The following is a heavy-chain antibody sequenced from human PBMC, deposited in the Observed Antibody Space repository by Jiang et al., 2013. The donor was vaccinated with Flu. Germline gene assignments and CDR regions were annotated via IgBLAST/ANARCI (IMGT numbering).Heavy chain of an antibody. CDR3: ARSFLYCSGDDCYGYYSDY. V-gene: IGHV5-51*01. Sequence: GAEVKKPGESLKISCKGSGYSFSDYWIGWVRQMPGKGLEWMGIIYPGNSDTRYSPSFQGQVTISADKSSSTAYLQWSSLKASDNAMYYCARSFLYCSGDDCYGYYSDYWGQGTLVTVSS. CDR2: IYPGNSDT. D-gene: IGHD2-15*01. J-gene: IGHJ4*02. CDR1: GYSFSDYW.